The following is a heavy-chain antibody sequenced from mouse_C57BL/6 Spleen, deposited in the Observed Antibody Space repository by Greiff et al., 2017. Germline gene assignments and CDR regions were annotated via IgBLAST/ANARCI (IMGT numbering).Heavy chain of an antibody. CDR1: GFTFSSYA. D-gene: IGHD1-2*01. V-gene: IGHV5-4*03. CDR2: ISDGGSYT. CDR3: ARYYYGSYAMDY. J-gene: IGHJ4*01. Sequence: DVKLQESGGGLVKPGGSLKLSCAASGFTFSSYAMSWVRQTPEKRLEWVATISDGGSYTYYPDNVKGRFTISRDNAKNNLYLQMSHLKSEDTAMYYCARYYYGSYAMDYWGQGTSVTVSS.